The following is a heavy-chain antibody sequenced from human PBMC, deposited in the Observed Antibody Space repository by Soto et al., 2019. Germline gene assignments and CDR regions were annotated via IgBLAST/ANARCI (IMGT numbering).Heavy chain of an antibody. J-gene: IGHJ4*02. CDR1: GGSISSYY. Sequence: SETLSLTCTVSGGSISSYYWSWIRQPPGKGLEWIGYIYYSGSTNYNPSLKSRVTISVDTSKNQFSLKLSSVTAADTAVYYCARGRPHSKAMEWLYADFDYWGQGTLVTVSS. CDR2: IYYSGST. D-gene: IGHD3-3*01. V-gene: IGHV4-59*01. CDR3: ARGRPHSKAMEWLYADFDY.